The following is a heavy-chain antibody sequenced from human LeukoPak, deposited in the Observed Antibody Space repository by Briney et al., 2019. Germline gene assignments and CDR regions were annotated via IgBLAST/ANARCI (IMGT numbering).Heavy chain of an antibody. D-gene: IGHD3-10*01. V-gene: IGHV3-33*01. CDR2: IWYDGSKE. Sequence: ERSLRLSCVASGFTFTNYGFHWVRQAPGKGLEWVAIIWYDGSKEYYADSVKGRFTISRDNSKNTPYLQMNGLRVEDTALYYCARDYSIGGPGDWGQGTLVTVSS. J-gene: IGHJ1*01. CDR3: ARDYSIGGPGD. CDR1: GFTFTNYG.